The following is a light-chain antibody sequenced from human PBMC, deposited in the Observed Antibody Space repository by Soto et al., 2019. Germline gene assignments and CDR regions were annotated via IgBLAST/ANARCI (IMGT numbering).Light chain of an antibody. CDR2: DAS. Sequence: DIRMTQSPSTPSASVGDRVAITCRASQSIGSWLAWYQQKPGKAPNLLIYDASSLQSGVPPRFTGSGSGTEFTLTISSLQPDDFATYYCQQYKTYWTFGQGTKVEIK. J-gene: IGKJ1*01. CDR3: QQYKTYWT. V-gene: IGKV1-5*01. CDR1: QSIGSW.